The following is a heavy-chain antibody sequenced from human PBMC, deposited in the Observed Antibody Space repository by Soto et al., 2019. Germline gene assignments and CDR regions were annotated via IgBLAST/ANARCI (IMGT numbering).Heavy chain of an antibody. CDR3: ARGGGYCSGTSCYTYFFDY. CDR2: IHHSGTT. V-gene: IGHV4-61*01. J-gene: IGHJ4*02. D-gene: IGHD2-2*01. Sequence: SETLSLTCTVSGGSVSSGSYYWSSVRQPPXKGLEWIGYIHHSGTTNYNPSLKSRVTISVDTFKNQFSLKLTSVTAADTAMFYCARGGGYCSGTSCYTYFFDYWGQGALVTVSS. CDR1: GGSVSSGSYY.